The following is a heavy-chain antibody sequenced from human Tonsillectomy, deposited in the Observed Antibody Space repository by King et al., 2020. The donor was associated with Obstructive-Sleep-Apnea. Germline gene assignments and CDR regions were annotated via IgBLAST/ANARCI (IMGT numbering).Heavy chain of an antibody. CDR3: ARGTYIYCGGDCSGHDYYVMDV. CDR2: ISMSSIYI. J-gene: IGHJ6*02. Sequence: VQLVESGGGLVKPGGALRLSCAASGLTLRHYSVNWVPQAPGKGLDGVSSISMSSIYIKYADSWKCRFTISRDKAKNSLYLQMNSLRADDTAVYYCARGTYIYCGGDCSGHDYYVMDVWGQGTTVTVSS. D-gene: IGHD2-21*02. V-gene: IGHV3-21*01. CDR1: GLTLRHYS.